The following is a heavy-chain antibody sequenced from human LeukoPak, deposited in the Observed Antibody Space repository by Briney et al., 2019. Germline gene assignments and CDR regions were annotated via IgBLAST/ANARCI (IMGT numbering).Heavy chain of an antibody. CDR1: GFTFSSYA. J-gene: IGHJ3*02. V-gene: IGHV3-23*01. Sequence: AGGSLRLSCAPSGFTFSSYAMSWVRQAPGKGLEWVAVISGGGSGTYYPDSVRGRFTISSENSKNTVYLQMNSLRAEDTAIYYCAKAVGSSGYFSRDAFDIWGQGTMVTVSS. CDR3: AKAVGSSGYFSRDAFDI. D-gene: IGHD3-22*01. CDR2: ISGGGSGT.